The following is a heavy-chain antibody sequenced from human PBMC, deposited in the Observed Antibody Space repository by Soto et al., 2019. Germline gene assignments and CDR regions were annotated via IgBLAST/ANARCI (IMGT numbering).Heavy chain of an antibody. J-gene: IGHJ4*02. CDR1: GYTFTSYG. D-gene: IGHD5-18*01. Sequence: GASVKVSCKASGYTFTSYGISWVRQAPGQGLEWMGWISACNGNTKYSQKFQGRVTITRDTSASTAYMELSSLRSEDTAVYYCATARIQLWLSELDYWGQGTLVTVSS. CDR3: ATARIQLWLSELDY. CDR2: ISACNGNT. V-gene: IGHV1-3*01.